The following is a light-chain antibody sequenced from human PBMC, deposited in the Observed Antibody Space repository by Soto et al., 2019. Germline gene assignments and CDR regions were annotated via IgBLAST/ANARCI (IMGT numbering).Light chain of an antibody. CDR3: QQYDTLPT. J-gene: IGKJ4*01. V-gene: IGKV1-5*01. Sequence: DIQMTQSPSTLSASLGDRVTITCRASQSISSWLAWYQQKPGKAPKLLIYDASSLESGVPSRLSGSGSGTDFTFTISSLQPEDTATYYCQQYDTLPTFGGGTKVDIK. CDR1: QSISSW. CDR2: DAS.